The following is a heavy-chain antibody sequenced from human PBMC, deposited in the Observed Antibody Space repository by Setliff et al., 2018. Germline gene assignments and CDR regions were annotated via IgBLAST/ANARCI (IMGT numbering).Heavy chain of an antibody. D-gene: IGHD3-22*01. CDR2: IYHDGNTKFNPSV. CDR1: GGTFSDYH. J-gene: IGHJ4*02. CDR3: ARAPRYFDPTGSYFDF. V-gene: IGHV4-34*01. Sequence: PSETLSLTCAAYGGTFSDYHWTWIRQSPEKGLEWIGEIYHDGNTKFNPSVNYNPSLKGRVTISIDKSKNQFSLKLTSVTAADTAVYYCARAPRYFDPTGSYFDFWGQGTLVTVSS.